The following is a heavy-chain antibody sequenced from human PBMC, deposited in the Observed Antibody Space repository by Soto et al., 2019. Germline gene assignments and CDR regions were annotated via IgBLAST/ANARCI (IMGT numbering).Heavy chain of an antibody. V-gene: IGHV3-30*18. Sequence: QVQLVESGGGVVQPGRSLRLSCAASGFTFSSYGMHWVRQAPGKGLEWVAVISYDGSNKYYADSVKGRFTISRDNSKNTLYLQMNSLRAEDTAVYYCAKDRDVGYYYYYYGMDVW. CDR2: ISYDGSNK. J-gene: IGHJ6*01. D-gene: IGHD1-26*01. CDR3: AKDRDVGYYYYYYGMDV. CDR1: GFTFSSYG.